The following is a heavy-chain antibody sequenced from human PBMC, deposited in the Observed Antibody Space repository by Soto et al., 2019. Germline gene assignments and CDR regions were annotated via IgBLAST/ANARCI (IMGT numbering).Heavy chain of an antibody. D-gene: IGHD1-1*01. CDR1: GYTFTSYY. J-gene: IGHJ4*02. V-gene: IGHV1-46*03. CDR3: ARGGNWNRYPGGPGPQSY. Sequence: ASVKVSCKASGYTFTSYYMHWVRQAPGQGLEWMGIINPSGGSTSYAQKFQGRVTMTRDTSTSTVYMELSSLRSEDTAVYYCARGGNWNRYPGGPGPQSYWGQGTLVTVSS. CDR2: INPSGGST.